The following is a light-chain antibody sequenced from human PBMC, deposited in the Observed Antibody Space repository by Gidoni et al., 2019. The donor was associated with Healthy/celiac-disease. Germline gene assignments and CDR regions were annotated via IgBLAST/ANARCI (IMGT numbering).Light chain of an antibody. Sequence: DIQLTQSPSFLSASVGARVTITCRASQGISSYLAWYQQKPGKAPKLLIYAASTLQSGVPSRFSGSVSGTEFTLTISSLQPEDFATYYCQQLETFGQGTKLEIK. CDR2: AAS. V-gene: IGKV1-9*01. CDR1: QGISSY. J-gene: IGKJ2*01. CDR3: QQLET.